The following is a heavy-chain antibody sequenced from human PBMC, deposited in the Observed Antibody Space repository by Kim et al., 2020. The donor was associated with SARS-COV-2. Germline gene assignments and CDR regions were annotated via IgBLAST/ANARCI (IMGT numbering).Heavy chain of an antibody. D-gene: IGHD1-26*01. Sequence: GGSLRLSCAVSGFTFSSYAMHWVRQAPGKGLEWVAGLWYDGSNKNYVNSEKGRFTISRSNSKNTLYLQMNSLRAEDTAVYYCGNFELWGQGTLVTVSS. CDR3: GNFEL. CDR2: LWYDGSNK. J-gene: IGHJ4*02. V-gene: IGHV3-33*06. CDR1: GFTFSSYA.